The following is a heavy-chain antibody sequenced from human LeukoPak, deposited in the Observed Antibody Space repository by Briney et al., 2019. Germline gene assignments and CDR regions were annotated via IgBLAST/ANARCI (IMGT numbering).Heavy chain of an antibody. CDR2: IYHSGST. V-gene: IGHV4-30-2*01. Sequence: SQTLSLTCAVSGGSISSGGYSWSWIRQPPGKGLEWIGYIYHSGSTYYNPSLKSRVTISVDRSKNQFSLKLSSVTAADTAVYYCARHPDTYYYLNRGQGTLVTVSS. CDR1: GGSISSGGYS. CDR3: ARHPDTYYYLN. J-gene: IGHJ4*02. D-gene: IGHD3-10*01.